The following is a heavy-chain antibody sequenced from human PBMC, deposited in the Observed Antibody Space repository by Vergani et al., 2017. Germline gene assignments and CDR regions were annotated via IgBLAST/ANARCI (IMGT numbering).Heavy chain of an antibody. V-gene: IGHV4-59*01. J-gene: IGHJ5*02. Sequence: QVQLQESGPGLVKPSGTLSLTCTVPGGSISSYYWSWIRQPPGKGLEWSGYIYYSGSTNYNPSLKSGVTISVDTSKNQFSLKLSSVTAADTAVYYCARVEAGYDFWSGYSNWFDPWGQGTLVTVSS. CDR2: IYYSGST. CDR3: ARVEAGYDFWSGYSNWFDP. D-gene: IGHD3-3*01. CDR1: GGSISSYY.